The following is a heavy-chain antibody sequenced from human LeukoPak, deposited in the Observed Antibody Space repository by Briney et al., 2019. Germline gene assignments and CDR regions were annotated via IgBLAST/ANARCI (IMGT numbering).Heavy chain of an antibody. D-gene: IGHD2-15*01. Sequence: PSETLSPTCTVSGGSISSSSYYWGWIRQPAGKGLEWIGRIYTSGSTNYNPSLKSRVTMSVDTSKNQFSLKLSSVTAADTAVYYCARDCRGGSCYTVFDIWGQGTMVTVSS. CDR3: ARDCRGGSCYTVFDI. CDR2: IYTSGST. J-gene: IGHJ3*02. CDR1: GGSISSSSYY. V-gene: IGHV4-61*02.